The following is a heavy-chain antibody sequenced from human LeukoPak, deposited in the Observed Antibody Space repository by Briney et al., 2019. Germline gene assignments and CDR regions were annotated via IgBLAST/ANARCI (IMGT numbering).Heavy chain of an antibody. Sequence: PSETLSLTCTVSGGSFSSSSYYWGWIRQPPGKGLEWIGSIYYSGSTYYNPSLKSRVTISVDTSKNQFSLKLSSVTAADTAVYYCARHSSSWYLFDYWGQGTLVTVSS. CDR3: ARHSSSWYLFDY. V-gene: IGHV4-39*01. CDR2: IYYSGST. D-gene: IGHD6-13*01. J-gene: IGHJ4*02. CDR1: GGSFSSSSYY.